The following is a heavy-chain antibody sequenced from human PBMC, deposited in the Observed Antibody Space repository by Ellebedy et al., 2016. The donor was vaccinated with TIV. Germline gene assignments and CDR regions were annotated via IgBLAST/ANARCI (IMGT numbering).Heavy chain of an antibody. CDR2: ISHKGDSS. CDR1: GFTLRTYA. D-gene: IGHD2/OR15-2a*01. CDR3: VKEKKLLLPDYFYALDV. J-gene: IGHJ6*02. Sequence: GGSLRLXXAASGFTLRTYAMSWVRQAPGKGLEWVSAISHKGDSSFYADSVRGRFTISRDTSKNTVDLQMSSLRAEDTAIYYCVKEKKLLLPDYFYALDVWGQGTTVIVSS. V-gene: IGHV3-23*01.